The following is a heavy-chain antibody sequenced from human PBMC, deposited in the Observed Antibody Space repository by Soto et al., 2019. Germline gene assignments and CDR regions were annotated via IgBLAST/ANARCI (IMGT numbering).Heavy chain of an antibody. J-gene: IGHJ4*02. Sequence: SETLSLTCTVSGVSISSGGYYWSWIRQHPGKGLEWIGYIYYSGSTYYNPSLKSRVTMSVDTSKNHFSLKLISVTTADTAVYFCPTEGNLGRWIQPLDSWGQGTLVTVSS. D-gene: IGHD2-2*03. CDR2: IYYSGST. V-gene: IGHV4-31*03. CDR3: PTEGNLGRWIQPLDS. CDR1: GVSISSGGYY.